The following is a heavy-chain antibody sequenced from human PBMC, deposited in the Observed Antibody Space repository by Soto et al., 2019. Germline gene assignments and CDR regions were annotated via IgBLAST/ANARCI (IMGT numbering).Heavy chain of an antibody. J-gene: IGHJ6*02. CDR1: GLTFSSYG. Sequence: GGPLAVPCAASGLTFSSYGMHWVRQAPGNGLALVAVISYDGSNKYYADSVNGRFTISRDNSKNTPYLQMNSLRAEDTAVYYCARGLDYDILTGPRTYGMDVWGQGTTVTVSS. CDR2: ISYDGSNK. V-gene: IGHV3-30*03. D-gene: IGHD3-9*01. CDR3: ARGLDYDILTGPRTYGMDV.